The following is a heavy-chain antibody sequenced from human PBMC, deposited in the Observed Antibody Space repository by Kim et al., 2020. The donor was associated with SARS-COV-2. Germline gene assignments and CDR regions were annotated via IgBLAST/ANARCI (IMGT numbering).Heavy chain of an antibody. D-gene: IGHD6-13*01. CDR2: INHSGST. Sequence: SETLSLTCAVYGGSFSGYYWSWIRQPPGKGLEWIGEINHSGSTNYNPSLKSRVTISVDTSKNQFSLKLSSVTAADTAVYYCARFRSAHSSSWYPYYYGMVIGGEGTPISVSS. CDR3: ARFRSAHSSSWYPYYYGMVI. V-gene: IGHV4-34*01. J-gene: IGHJ6*04. CDR1: GGSFSGYY.